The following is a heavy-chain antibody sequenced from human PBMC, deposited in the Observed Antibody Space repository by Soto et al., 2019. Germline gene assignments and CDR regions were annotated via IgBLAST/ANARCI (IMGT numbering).Heavy chain of an antibody. CDR3: ARTYIAGLLGFQP. J-gene: IGHJ5*02. Sequence: GGSLRLSCSASGFTLGLYWMHWVRQAPGKGLVWVSSIDNNGRTPSYADSVKGRFTISRDNAKNTLYLQMNSLRADDTAVYYCARTYIAGLLGFQPWGQGTLVTVSS. D-gene: IGHD1-20*01. CDR1: GFTLGLYW. V-gene: IGHV3-74*01. CDR2: IDNNGRTP.